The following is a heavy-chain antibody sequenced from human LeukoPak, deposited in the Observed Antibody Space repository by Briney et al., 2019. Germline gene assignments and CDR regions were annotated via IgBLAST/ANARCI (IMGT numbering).Heavy chain of an antibody. CDR3: ARQRGSGSYNWFDP. D-gene: IGHD1-26*01. V-gene: IGHV4-59*01. CDR2: IYYSGST. CDR1: GGSISSYY. J-gene: IGHJ5*02. Sequence: SETLSLTCTVSGGSISSYYWSWIRQPPGKGLEWIGYIYYSGSTNYNPSLKSRVSISVDTSKNQCSLKLSSVTAADTAVYYCARQRGSGSYNWFDPWGQGTLVTVSS.